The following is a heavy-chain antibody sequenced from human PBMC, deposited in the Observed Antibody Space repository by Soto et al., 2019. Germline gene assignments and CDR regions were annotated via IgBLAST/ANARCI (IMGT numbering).Heavy chain of an antibody. Sequence: QVQLVQSGAEVKKPGSSVKVSCKASGGTFSSYTISWVRQAPGQGLEWMGRIIPILGIANYAQKFQGRVTITADKPTRTAYMELSSLRSEDTAVYYCARINDILTGYYPDAFDIWGQGTMVTVSS. CDR1: GGTFSSYT. J-gene: IGHJ3*02. V-gene: IGHV1-69*02. CDR2: IIPILGIA. CDR3: ARINDILTGYYPDAFDI. D-gene: IGHD3-9*01.